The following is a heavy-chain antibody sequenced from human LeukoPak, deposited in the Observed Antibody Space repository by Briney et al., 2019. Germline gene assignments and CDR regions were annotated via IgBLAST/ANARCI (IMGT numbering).Heavy chain of an antibody. J-gene: IGHJ6*02. D-gene: IGHD6-19*01. Sequence: ASVKVSCKASGYTFTSYGISWVRQAPGQGLEWMGWISAYNGNTNYAQKLQGRVTMTTGTSTSTAYMELRSLRSDDTAVYYCARDPGLGAGPLTYYGMDVWGQGTTVTVSS. CDR3: ARDPGLGAGPLTYYGMDV. CDR1: GYTFTSYG. V-gene: IGHV1-18*01. CDR2: ISAYNGNT.